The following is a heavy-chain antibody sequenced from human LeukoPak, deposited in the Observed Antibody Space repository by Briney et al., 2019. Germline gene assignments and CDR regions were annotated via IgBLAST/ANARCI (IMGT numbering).Heavy chain of an antibody. CDR1: GGSISSYY. D-gene: IGHD3-10*01. V-gene: IGHV4-4*07. J-gene: IGHJ4*02. Sequence: SETLSLTCTVSGGSISSYYWSWIRQPAGKGLEWIGRIDTSGNTNYKPSLKSRVTMSVDTSKNQFSLKLSSVTAADTAVYYCARHGNYYGSGSYYWGQGTLVTVSS. CDR3: ARHGNYYGSGSYY. CDR2: IDTSGNT.